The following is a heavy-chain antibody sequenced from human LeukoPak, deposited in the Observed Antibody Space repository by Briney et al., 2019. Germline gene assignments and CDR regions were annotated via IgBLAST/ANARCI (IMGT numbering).Heavy chain of an antibody. V-gene: IGHV1-2*02. J-gene: IGHJ4*02. CDR3: ARSRYGYSTSWFSY. CDR2: INPNSGGT. Sequence: GASMKASCKASGYTFTGYHIHWVRQAPGQGLEWMGWINPNSGGTNFAQKFQGRVTMTRDTSISTTYMELSSLNSDDTAVYYCARSRYGYSTSWFSYWGQGTLVTVSS. D-gene: IGHD6-13*01. CDR1: GYTFTGYH.